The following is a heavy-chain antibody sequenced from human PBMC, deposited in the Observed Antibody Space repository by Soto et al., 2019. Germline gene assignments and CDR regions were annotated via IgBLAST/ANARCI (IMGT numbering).Heavy chain of an antibody. J-gene: IGHJ6*02. V-gene: IGHV1-18*01. CDR3: AREGQAPYYYYGMDV. CDR2: ISGYNGNT. CDR1: GYTFTNYG. Sequence: QVQVVQSGDEVKKPGASVKVSCKASGYTFTNYGFSWVRQAPGQGLEWMGWISGYNGNTKYAEKFQGRVTMTTDTSRSTAHMELRSLRSDATAVSYCAREGQAPYYYYGMDVWGQGTAVTVSS.